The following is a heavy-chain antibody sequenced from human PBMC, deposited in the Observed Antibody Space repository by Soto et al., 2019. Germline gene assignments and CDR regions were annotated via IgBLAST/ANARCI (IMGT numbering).Heavy chain of an antibody. CDR2: INAYNGNP. V-gene: IGHV1-18*01. J-gene: IGHJ4*02. D-gene: IGHD4-17*01. CDR3: ARVVAYGLIHY. Sequence: QVQLVQSGAEVKKPGASVKVSCKASGYTFTSYGISWVRQAPGQGLEWMGWINAYNGNPNHAQKLPGRVTMTPDTSTSTAYMDLRSLRSYDTAVYYCARVVAYGLIHYWGQGTLVTVSS. CDR1: GYTFTSYG.